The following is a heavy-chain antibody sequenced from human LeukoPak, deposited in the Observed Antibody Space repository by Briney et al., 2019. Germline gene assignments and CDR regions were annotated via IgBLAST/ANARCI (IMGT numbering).Heavy chain of an antibody. Sequence: PGGSLRLSCAASGFTFSSYAMSWVRQAPGKGLEWVSAISGSGGSTCYADSVKGRFTISRDNSKNTLYLQMNSLRAEDTAVYYCAKGIAAGTYLPGGDYWGQGTLVTVSS. J-gene: IGHJ4*02. V-gene: IGHV3-23*01. D-gene: IGHD6-13*01. CDR3: AKGIAAGTYLPGGDY. CDR1: GFTFSSYA. CDR2: ISGSGGST.